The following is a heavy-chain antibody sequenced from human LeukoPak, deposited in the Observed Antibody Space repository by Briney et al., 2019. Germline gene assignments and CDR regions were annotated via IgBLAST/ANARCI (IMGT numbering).Heavy chain of an antibody. D-gene: IGHD6-19*01. Sequence: SETLSLTCAVSGYSISSGYYWGWIRQPPGKGLEWIGSIYHSGSTYYNPSLKSRVTISVDTSKNQFSLKLSSVTAADTAVYYCARALGPGVAGTWDWGQGTLVTVPS. J-gene: IGHJ4*02. CDR1: GYSISSGYY. CDR2: IYHSGST. CDR3: ARALGPGVAGTWD. V-gene: IGHV4-38-2*01.